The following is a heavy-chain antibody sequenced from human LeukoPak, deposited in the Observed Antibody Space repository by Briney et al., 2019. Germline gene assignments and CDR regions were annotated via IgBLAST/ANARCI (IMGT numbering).Heavy chain of an antibody. CDR1: GLTFSIYS. V-gene: IGHV3-48*01. Sequence: GGSLRLSCAVSGLTFSIYSMNWVRQAPGKGLQWLSYINNSSSSTYYADSVKGRFTISRDNAQNSLYLQMTSLRVEDTAVYYCARAGYPDAFDIWGQGTMVIVSS. CDR3: ARAGYPDAFDI. J-gene: IGHJ3*02. D-gene: IGHD5-18*01. CDR2: INNSSSST.